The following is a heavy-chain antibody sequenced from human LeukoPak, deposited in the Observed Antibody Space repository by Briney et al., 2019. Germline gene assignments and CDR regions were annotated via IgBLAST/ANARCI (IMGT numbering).Heavy chain of an antibody. CDR2: ISYTGST. D-gene: IGHD4-17*01. CDR3: ARIHDYGDYAFDR. CDR1: GGSISPYY. V-gene: IGHV4-59*08. J-gene: IGHJ4*02. Sequence: SETLSLTCTVSGGSISPYYWSWLRQPPGKGLEYIGYISYTGSTNSNPSLKSRLTISVDTSKNQFSLKLRSVTAADTALYYCARIHDYGDYAFDRWGQGTLVTVSS.